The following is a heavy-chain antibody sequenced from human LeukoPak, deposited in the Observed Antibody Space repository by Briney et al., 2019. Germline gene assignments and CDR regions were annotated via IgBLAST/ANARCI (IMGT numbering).Heavy chain of an antibody. Sequence: SETLSLTCTVSGYSISSGYYWGWIRQPPGKGLEWIGSIYHSGSTYYNPSLKSRVTISVDTSKNQFSLKLSSVTAADTAVYYFATSGSYFQADYWGQGTLVTVSS. J-gene: IGHJ4*02. CDR2: IYHSGST. D-gene: IGHD3-10*01. V-gene: IGHV4-38-2*02. CDR1: GYSISSGYY. CDR3: ATSGSYFQADY.